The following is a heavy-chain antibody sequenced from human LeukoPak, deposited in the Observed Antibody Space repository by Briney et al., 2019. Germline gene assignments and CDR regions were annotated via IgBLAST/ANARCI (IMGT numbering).Heavy chain of an antibody. V-gene: IGHV3-21*01. CDR3: ARAGYSSGWFWDY. J-gene: IGHJ4*02. CDR1: GFTFSSYA. D-gene: IGHD6-19*01. Sequence: PGGSLRLSCAASGFTFSSYAMSWVRQAPGKGLEWVSSISSSSSYIYYADSVKGRFTISRDNAKNSLYLQMNSLRAEDTAVYYCARAGYSSGWFWDYWGQGTLVTVSS. CDR2: ISSSSSYI.